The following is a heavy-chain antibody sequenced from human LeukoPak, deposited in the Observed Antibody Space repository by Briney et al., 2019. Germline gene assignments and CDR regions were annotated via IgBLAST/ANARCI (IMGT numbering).Heavy chain of an antibody. CDR2: IKEDGSER. J-gene: IGHJ4*02. V-gene: IGHV3-7*03. CDR3: AKSNSGWYSIAEVDY. Sequence: PGGSLRLSCEGSAFIFSGHWMNWVRQTPGKGLEWVASIKEDGSERQYVDSVKGRFSISRDNSKNTLYLQMDSLRAEDTAVYYCAKSNSGWYSIAEVDYWGQGALVTVSS. CDR1: AFIFSGHW. D-gene: IGHD6-19*01.